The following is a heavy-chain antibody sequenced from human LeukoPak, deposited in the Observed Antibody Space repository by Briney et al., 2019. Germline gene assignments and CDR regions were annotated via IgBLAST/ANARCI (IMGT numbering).Heavy chain of an antibody. J-gene: IGHJ3*02. CDR1: GFTFSSYR. CDR3: AKDRQWLGDAFDI. V-gene: IGHV3-48*04. CDR2: ISSSGSTI. Sequence: GGSLRLSCAASGFTFSSYRMNWVRQAPGKGLEWVSYISSSGSTIYYADSVKGRFTISRDNAKNSLYLQMNSLRGEDTAVYYCAKDRQWLGDAFDIWGQGTMVTVSS. D-gene: IGHD6-19*01.